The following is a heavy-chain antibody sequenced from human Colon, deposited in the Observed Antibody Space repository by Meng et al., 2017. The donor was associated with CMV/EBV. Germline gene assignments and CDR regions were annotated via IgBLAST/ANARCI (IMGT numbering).Heavy chain of an antibody. D-gene: IGHD6-19*01. CDR2: IYHSGST. CDR1: GGSISSSNW. CDR3: ASPVSYSSGWTGRDFDY. V-gene: IGHV4-4*02. Sequence: GSLRLSCAVSGGSISSSNWWSWVRQPPGKGLEWIGEIYHSGSTNYNPSLKSRVTISVDKSKNQFSLKLSSVTAADTAVYYCASPVSYSSGWTGRDFDYWGQGTLVTVSS. J-gene: IGHJ4*02.